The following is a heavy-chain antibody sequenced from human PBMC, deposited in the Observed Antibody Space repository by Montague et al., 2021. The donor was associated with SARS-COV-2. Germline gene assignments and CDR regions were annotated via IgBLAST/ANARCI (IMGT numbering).Heavy chain of an antibody. CDR3: ARGSGCSGGSCYSEWDPYYYYGMDV. CDR2: IYYSGST. Sequence: SETRSLTCTVSGGSISSYYWSWIRQPPGKGLEWIGYIYYSGSTNYNPSLKSRVTISVDTSKNQFSLKLSSVTAADTAVYYCARGSGCSGGSCYSEWDPYYYYGMDVWGQGTTVTVSS. V-gene: IGHV4-59*12. CDR1: GGSISSYY. J-gene: IGHJ6*02. D-gene: IGHD2-15*01.